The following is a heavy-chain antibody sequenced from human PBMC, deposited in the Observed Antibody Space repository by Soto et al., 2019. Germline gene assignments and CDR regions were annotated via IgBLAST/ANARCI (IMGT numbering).Heavy chain of an antibody. Sequence: GGSLRLSCTASGFTFGDYAMSWFRQAPGKGLEWVGFIRSKAYGGTTEYAASVKGRFTISRDDSKSIAYLQMNSLKTEDTAVYYCTRDQEDIVVVPAAAWGQGTLVTVSS. CDR3: TRDQEDIVVVPAAA. V-gene: IGHV3-49*03. D-gene: IGHD2-2*01. J-gene: IGHJ4*02. CDR2: IRSKAYGGTT. CDR1: GFTFGDYA.